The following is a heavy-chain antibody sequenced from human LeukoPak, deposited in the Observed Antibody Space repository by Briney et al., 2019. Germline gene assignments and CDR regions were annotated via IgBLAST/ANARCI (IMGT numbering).Heavy chain of an antibody. V-gene: IGHV3-66*01. D-gene: IGHD2-2*01. CDR2: IYSGGST. CDR1: GFTFSSYS. J-gene: IGHJ4*02. Sequence: QPGGSLRLSCAASGFTFSSYSMNWVRQAPGKGLEWVSVIYSGGSTYYADSVKGRFTISRDNSKNTLYLQMNSLRAEDTAVYYCAREGDCSSTSCYAIYYWGQGTLVTVSS. CDR3: AREGDCSSTSCYAIYY.